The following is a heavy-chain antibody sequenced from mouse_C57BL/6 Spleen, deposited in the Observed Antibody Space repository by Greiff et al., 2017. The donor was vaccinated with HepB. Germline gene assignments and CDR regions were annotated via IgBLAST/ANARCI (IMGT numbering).Heavy chain of an antibody. CDR3: ARNGYDGWFAY. D-gene: IGHD2-2*01. J-gene: IGHJ3*01. CDR2: IDPNSGGT. V-gene: IGHV1-72*01. Sequence: QVQLQQPGAELVKPGASVKLSCKASGYTFTSYWMHWVKQRPGRGLEWIGRIDPNSGGTKYNEKFKSKATLTVDKPSSTAYMQLSSLTSEDSVVYYCARNGYDGWFAYWGQGTLVTVSA. CDR1: GYTFTSYW.